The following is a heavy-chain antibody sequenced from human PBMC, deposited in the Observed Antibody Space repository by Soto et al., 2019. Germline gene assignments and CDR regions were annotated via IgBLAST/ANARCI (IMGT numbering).Heavy chain of an antibody. V-gene: IGHV3-73*01. CDR2: IRSKADSYAT. CDR3: TSQYCGGDCSRVDP. CDR1: GFTLSGSR. Sequence: GGSLRLSCAASGFTLSGSRIHWVRQASGKGLEWVGRIRSKADSYATAYAASVKGRFTISRDDSKNTAYLQMDSLKTEDTAVYYCTSQYCGGDCSRVDPWGQGTLVTVSS. D-gene: IGHD2-21*02. J-gene: IGHJ5*02.